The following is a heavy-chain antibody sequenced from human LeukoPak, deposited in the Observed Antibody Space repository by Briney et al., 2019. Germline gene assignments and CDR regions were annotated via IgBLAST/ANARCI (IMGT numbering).Heavy chain of an antibody. CDR1: GYTFTSYA. CDR3: ARDGAAMVRYYGMDV. D-gene: IGHD3-10*01. V-gene: IGHV7-4-1*02. CDR2: INTNTGNP. J-gene: IGHJ6*02. Sequence: ASVKVSCKASGYTFTSYAMNWVRQAPGQGLEWMGWINTNTGNPTYAQGFTGRFVFSLDTSVSTAYLQISSLKAEDTAAYYCARDGAAMVRYYGMDVWGQGTTVTVSS.